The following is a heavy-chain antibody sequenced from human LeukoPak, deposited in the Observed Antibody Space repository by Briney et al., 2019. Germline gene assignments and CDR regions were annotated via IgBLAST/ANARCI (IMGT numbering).Heavy chain of an antibody. D-gene: IGHD3-22*01. CDR1: GGSISSGDYY. CDR2: IYYSGST. CDR3: ARFQKGGSASSGYSTGDAFDI. Sequence: SETLSLTCTVSGGSISSGDYYWSWIRQPPGKGLEWIGYIYYSGSTYYNPSLKSRVTISVDTSKNQFSLKLSSVTAADTAVYYCARFQKGGSASSGYSTGDAFDIWGQGTMVTVSS. V-gene: IGHV4-30-4*01. J-gene: IGHJ3*02.